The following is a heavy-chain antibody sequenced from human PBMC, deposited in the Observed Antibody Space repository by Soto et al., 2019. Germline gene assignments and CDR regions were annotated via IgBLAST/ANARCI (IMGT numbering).Heavy chain of an antibody. CDR2: ISYDGSNK. J-gene: IGHJ4*02. CDR3: AGPRVQLWFPIDY. CDR1: GFTFSSYA. Sequence: PGGSLRLSCAASGFTFSSYAMHWVRQAPGKGLEWVAVISYDGSNKYYADSVKGRFTISRDNSKNTLYLQMNSLRAEDTAVYYFAGPRVQLWFPIDYSGQGTLVTVSS. V-gene: IGHV3-30-3*01. D-gene: IGHD5-18*01.